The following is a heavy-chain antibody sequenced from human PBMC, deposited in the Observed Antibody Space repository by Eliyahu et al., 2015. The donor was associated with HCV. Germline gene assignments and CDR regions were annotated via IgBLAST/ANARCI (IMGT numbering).Heavy chain of an antibody. Sequence: QVQLQQWGAGLLKPSETLSLTCAVYGGSFXGYYWXWXRQPPGKGLEXIGEINHSGSTNYNPSLKSRVTISVDTSKNQFSLKLSSVTAADTAVYYCASQNYLNCSSTSCPITRGGMDVWGQGTTVTVSS. V-gene: IGHV4-34*01. J-gene: IGHJ6*02. D-gene: IGHD2-2*01. CDR1: GGSFXGYY. CDR2: INHSGST. CDR3: ASQNYLNCSSTSCPITRGGMDV.